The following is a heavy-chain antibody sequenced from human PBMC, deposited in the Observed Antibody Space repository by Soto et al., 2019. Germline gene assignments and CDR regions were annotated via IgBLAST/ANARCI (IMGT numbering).Heavy chain of an antibody. J-gene: IGHJ4*02. V-gene: IGHV4-61*01. CDR1: GGSVSSGSYY. Sequence: TSEILSLTCTVSGGSVSSGSYYWSWIRQPPGKGLEWIGYIYYSGSTNYNPSLKSRVTISVDTSKNQFSLKLSSVTAADTAVYYCARDPITMVRGVIGRWGQGTLVTVSS. CDR3: ARDPITMVRGVIGR. D-gene: IGHD3-10*01. CDR2: IYYSGST.